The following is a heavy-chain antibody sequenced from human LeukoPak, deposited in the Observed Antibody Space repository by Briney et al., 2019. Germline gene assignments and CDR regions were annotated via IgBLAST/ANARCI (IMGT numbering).Heavy chain of an antibody. CDR3: ALQPRGGGYCSSTSCRGKNWFDP. J-gene: IGHJ5*02. Sequence: SETLSLTCTVSGGSISSSSYYWGWIRQPPGKGLEWIGSIYYSGSTYYNPSLKSRVTISVDTSRNQFSLKLSSVTAADTAVYYCALQPRGGGYCSSTSCRGKNWFDPWGQGTLVTVSS. CDR1: GGSISSSSYY. D-gene: IGHD2-2*01. CDR2: IYYSGST. V-gene: IGHV4-39*01.